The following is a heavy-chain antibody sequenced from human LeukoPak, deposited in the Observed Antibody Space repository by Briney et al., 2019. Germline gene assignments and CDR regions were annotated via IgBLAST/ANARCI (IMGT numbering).Heavy chain of an antibody. CDR2: ISRSDGST. CDR3: AKARYTSGWYIFDH. Sequence: PGGSLRLSCAASGFTFSSYAMSWVRQAPGEGLEWVSCISRSDGSTYYAGSVKGRFTISRDNSKSTLYLQMNSLRAEDTAVYYCAKARYTSGWYIFDHWGQGTRVTASS. V-gene: IGHV3-23*01. CDR1: GFTFSSYA. J-gene: IGHJ4*02. D-gene: IGHD6-19*01.